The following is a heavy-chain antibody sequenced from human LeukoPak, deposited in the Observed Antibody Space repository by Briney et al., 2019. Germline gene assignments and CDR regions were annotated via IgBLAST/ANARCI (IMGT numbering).Heavy chain of an antibody. CDR2: IFYSGGT. J-gene: IGHJ4*02. Sequence: SETLSLTCTVSGGSINTPNYYWGWIRQTPGKGLEWIGNIFYSGGTYYSPSLTSRVTISLDTSRNQFSLKLNSVTAADTAVYYCARDRRSGSYYRMDYWGQGTLVTVSS. D-gene: IGHD1-26*01. CDR1: GGSINTPNYY. CDR3: ARDRRSGSYYRMDY. V-gene: IGHV4-39*07.